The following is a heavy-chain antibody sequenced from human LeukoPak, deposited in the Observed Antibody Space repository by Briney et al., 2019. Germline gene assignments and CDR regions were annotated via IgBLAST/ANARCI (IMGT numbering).Heavy chain of an antibody. Sequence: SETLSLTCTVSGGSISSYYWSWIRQSPGKGLEWIGYIYYSGSTNYNPTLKSRVTISVDTSKNQFSLKLSSVTAADTAVYYCARRVSQDAFDIWGQGTMVTVSS. J-gene: IGHJ3*02. CDR3: ARRVSQDAFDI. CDR2: IYYSGST. CDR1: GGSISSYY. V-gene: IGHV4-59*08.